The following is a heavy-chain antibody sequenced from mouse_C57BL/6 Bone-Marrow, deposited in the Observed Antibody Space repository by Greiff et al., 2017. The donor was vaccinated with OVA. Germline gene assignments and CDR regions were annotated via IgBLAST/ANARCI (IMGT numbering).Heavy chain of an antibody. J-gene: IGHJ2*01. D-gene: IGHD4-1*01. V-gene: IGHV5-4*03. CDR1: GFTFSSYA. CDR3: ARAGGYYLDY. Sequence: EVKLVESGGGLVKPGGSLKLSCAASGFTFSSYAMSWVRQTPEKRLEWVATISDGGSYTYYPDNVKGRFTISRDNAKNNLYLQMSHLKSEDTAMYYCARAGGYYLDYWGQGTTLTVSS. CDR2: ISDGGSYT.